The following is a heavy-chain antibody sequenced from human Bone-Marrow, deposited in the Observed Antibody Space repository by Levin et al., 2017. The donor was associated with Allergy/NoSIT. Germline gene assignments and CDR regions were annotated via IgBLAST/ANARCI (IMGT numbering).Heavy chain of an antibody. CDR2: IYSSGIT. J-gene: IGHJ4*02. D-gene: IGHD2-15*01. CDR3: ARATLVAANLAFDS. V-gene: IGHV4-59*01. CDR1: GGSISSYY. Sequence: SETLSLTCTVSGGSISSYYWSWIRQPPGKRLEWIAYIYSSGITDYNPSLKSRVTISVDTSKNQLSLKLTAVTAADAAVYYCARATLVAANLAFDSWVQGGLVTVSS.